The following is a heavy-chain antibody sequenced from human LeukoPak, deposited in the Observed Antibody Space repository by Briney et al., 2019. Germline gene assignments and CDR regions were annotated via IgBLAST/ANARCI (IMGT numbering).Heavy chain of an antibody. V-gene: IGHV3-21*01. D-gene: IGHD6-19*01. CDR3: ARDITVAGIADWFDP. J-gene: IGHJ5*02. Sequence: GGSLRLSRAASGFTFSSYSMNWVRQAPGKGLEWVSSISSSSSYIYYADSVKGRFTISRDNAKNSLYLQMNSLRAEDTAVYYCARDITVAGIADWFDPWGQGTLVTVSS. CDR1: GFTFSSYS. CDR2: ISSSSSYI.